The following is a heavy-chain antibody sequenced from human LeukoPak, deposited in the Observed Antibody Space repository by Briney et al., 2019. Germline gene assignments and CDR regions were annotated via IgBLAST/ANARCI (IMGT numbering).Heavy chain of an antibody. CDR2: INPYSGGT. CDR3: ARAQSGSYLGNWFDP. J-gene: IGHJ5*02. Sequence: ASVKVSCKASGYTFTGYYMHWVRQAPGQGLEWMGWINPYSGGTNYAQKFQGRVTMTRDMSISTAYMELSRLRSDDTAVYYCARAQSGSYLGNWFDPWGQGTLVTVSS. CDR1: GYTFTGYY. V-gene: IGHV1-2*02. D-gene: IGHD1-26*01.